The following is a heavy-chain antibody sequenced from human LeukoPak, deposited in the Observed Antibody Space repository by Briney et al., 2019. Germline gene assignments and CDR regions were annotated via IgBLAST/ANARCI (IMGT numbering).Heavy chain of an antibody. Sequence: GGSLRLSCAASGFTFSSYSMNWVRQAPGKGLEWVSSISSSSSYIYYADSVKGRFTISRDNAENSLYLQMNSLRAEATAVYYCARGDYDILTGHTDGGDYFDYWGQGTLVTVSS. CDR2: ISSSSSYI. D-gene: IGHD3-9*01. CDR1: GFTFSSYS. V-gene: IGHV3-21*01. CDR3: ARGDYDILTGHTDGGDYFDY. J-gene: IGHJ4*02.